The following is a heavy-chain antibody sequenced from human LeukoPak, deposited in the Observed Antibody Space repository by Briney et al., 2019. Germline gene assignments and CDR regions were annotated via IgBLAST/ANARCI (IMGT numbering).Heavy chain of an antibody. D-gene: IGHD3-16*01. J-gene: IGHJ4*02. Sequence: SQTLSLTCAVSGGSISSGGYSWSWVRQPPGKGLEWIGYICHSGSTYYNPSLKSRVTISVDKSKNQFSLILSSVTAADTAVYYCARDGSLRLGDWGQGTLVTVSS. V-gene: IGHV4-30-2*01. CDR1: GGSISSGGYS. CDR2: ICHSGST. CDR3: ARDGSLRLGD.